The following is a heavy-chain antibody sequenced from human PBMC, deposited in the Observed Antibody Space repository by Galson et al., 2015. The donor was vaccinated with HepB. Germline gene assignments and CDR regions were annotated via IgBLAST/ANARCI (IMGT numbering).Heavy chain of an antibody. Sequence: SLRLSCAASGVTFHEYSMQGVRQTPGTLLEWVSLINRDADLAYYAASVQGRFIISIDNSKNSLYLQMDSLRTEDTAIYFCAKELRVGTWTSLDYWGQGTQVTVSS. J-gene: IGHJ4*02. CDR2: INRDADLA. V-gene: IGHV3-43*01. CDR3: AKELRVGTWTSLDY. CDR1: GVTFHEYS. D-gene: IGHD3/OR15-3a*01.